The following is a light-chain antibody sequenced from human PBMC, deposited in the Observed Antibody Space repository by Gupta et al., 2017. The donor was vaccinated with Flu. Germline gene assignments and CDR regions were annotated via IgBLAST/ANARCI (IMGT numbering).Light chain of an antibody. V-gene: IGKV3-20*01. CDR3: QHYGSSPPIT. J-gene: IGKJ5*01. CDR1: QSVSSNY. Sequence: TLSLSPGERAILSCRASQSVSSNYLAWYQQKPGQAPRLLIYGASSRATGIPDRFSGSGSGTDFTLTISRREPDDFEVYYCQHYGSSPPITFGQGTRLEIK. CDR2: GAS.